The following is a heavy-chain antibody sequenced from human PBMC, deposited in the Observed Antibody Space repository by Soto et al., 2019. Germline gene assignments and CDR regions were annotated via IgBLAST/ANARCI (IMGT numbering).Heavy chain of an antibody. CDR2: IGRSGGSI. D-gene: IGHD1-26*01. CDR1: GFTFSSFE. J-gene: IGHJ6*02. CDR3: ARDQGGSYSYYYYGMDG. V-gene: IGHV3-48*03. Sequence: TGGSLRLSCVGSGFTFSSFEMNWFRQAPGKGLEWLSCIGRSGGSIYYADSVKGRFTISRDNAKNALYLQMNSLRAEDTAVYYCARDQGGSYSYYYYGMDGWGQGTTVTVSS.